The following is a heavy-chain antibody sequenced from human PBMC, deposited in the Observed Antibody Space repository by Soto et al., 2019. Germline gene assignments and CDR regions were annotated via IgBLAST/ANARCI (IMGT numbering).Heavy chain of an antibody. V-gene: IGHV3-7*03. CDR2: IKQDGSEK. J-gene: IGHJ5*02. CDR1: GFTVSDS. CDR3: ARKIMITFGGVIIQGGWFDP. Sequence: PGGSLRLSCSVAGFTVSDSMSWVRQAPGKGLEWVANIKQDGSEKYYVDSVKGRFTISRDNATNSMYLQMNSLRAEDTAVYYCARKIMITFGGVIIQGGWFDPWGQGTLVTVSS. D-gene: IGHD3-16*02.